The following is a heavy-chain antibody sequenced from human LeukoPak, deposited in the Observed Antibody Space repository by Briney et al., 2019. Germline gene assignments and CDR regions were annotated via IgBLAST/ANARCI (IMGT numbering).Heavy chain of an antibody. J-gene: IGHJ5*02. CDR3: ARHNPITIFGVVIISWFDP. CDR2: IYYSGST. CDR1: GGSISSYY. D-gene: IGHD3-3*01. Sequence: SETLSLTCTVSGGSISSYYWSWIRQPPGKGLEWIGYIYYSGSTNYNPSLKSRVTISVDTSKNQFSLKLSSVTAADTAVYYCARHNPITIFGVVIISWFDPWGQGTLVTVSS. V-gene: IGHV4-59*01.